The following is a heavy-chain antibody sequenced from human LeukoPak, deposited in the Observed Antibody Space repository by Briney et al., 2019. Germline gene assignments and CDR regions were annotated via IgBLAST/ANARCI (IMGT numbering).Heavy chain of an antibody. CDR3: ARGRDSGYEFYY. D-gene: IGHD5-12*01. CDR2: IYYSGST. Sequence: SETLSLTCTVSGGSISSYYWSWIRQPPGKGLEWIGYIYYSGSTNYNPSLKSRVTISVDTSKNQFSLKLSSVTAADTAVYYCARGRDSGYEFYYWGQGTLVTVSS. CDR1: GGSISSYY. V-gene: IGHV4-59*01. J-gene: IGHJ4*02.